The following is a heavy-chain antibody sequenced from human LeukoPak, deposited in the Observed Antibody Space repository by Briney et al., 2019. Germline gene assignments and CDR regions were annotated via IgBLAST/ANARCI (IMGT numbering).Heavy chain of an antibody. CDR3: ARHERGRRQLVRTYYYYYMDV. CDR1: GYSFTSYW. CDR2: IYPGDSDT. Sequence: GESLKISCKGSGYSFTSYWIGWVRQMPGKGLEWMGIIYPGDSDTRYSPSFQGQVTISADKSISTAYLQWSSLKASDTAMCYCARHERGRRQLVRTYYYYYMDVWGKGTTVTVSS. V-gene: IGHV5-51*01. J-gene: IGHJ6*03. D-gene: IGHD6-6*01.